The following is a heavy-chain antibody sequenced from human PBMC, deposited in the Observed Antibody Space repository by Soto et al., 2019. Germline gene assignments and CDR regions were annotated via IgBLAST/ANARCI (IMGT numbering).Heavy chain of an antibody. CDR1: GFTFSSYG. V-gene: IGHV3-33*01. CDR2: IWYDGSNK. Sequence: GGSLRLSCAASGFTFSSYGMHWVRQAPGKGLEWVAVIWYDGSNKYYADSVKGRFTISRDNSKNTLYLQMNSLRAEDTAVYYCARDSGVVVAATGWFDPWGQGTLVTVSS. J-gene: IGHJ5*02. D-gene: IGHD2-15*01. CDR3: ARDSGVVVAATGWFDP.